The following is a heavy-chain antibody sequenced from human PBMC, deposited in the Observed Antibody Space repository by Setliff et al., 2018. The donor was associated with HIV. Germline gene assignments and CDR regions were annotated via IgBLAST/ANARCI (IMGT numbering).Heavy chain of an antibody. J-gene: IGHJ5*02. CDR1: GHTFNDYY. V-gene: IGHV1-2*02. D-gene: IGHD5-18*01. Sequence: ASVKVSCKASGHTFNDYYIHWVRQAPGEGLEWMGWITYNNGGIKYAQKFQGRVAMTRDTSISTDYMELSGLTSDDSAVYYCARNPIQIKRWSPGETWFDTWGQGTLVTVSS. CDR3: ARNPIQIKRWSPGETWFDT. CDR2: ITYNNGGI.